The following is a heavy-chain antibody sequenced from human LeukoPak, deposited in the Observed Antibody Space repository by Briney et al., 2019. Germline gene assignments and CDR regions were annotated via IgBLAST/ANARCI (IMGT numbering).Heavy chain of an antibody. CDR1: GFTFDDYS. D-gene: IGHD1-1*01. CDR2: ISWNSGSI. V-gene: IGHV3-9*01. CDR3: AKVYNWNDMGAFDI. J-gene: IGHJ3*02. Sequence: PGRSLRLSCAASGFTFDDYSMHWVRQAPGEGLEWVSGISWNSGSIGYADSVKGRFTISRDNAKNSLYLQMNSLRAEDTALYYCAKVYNWNDMGAFDIWGQGTMVTVSS.